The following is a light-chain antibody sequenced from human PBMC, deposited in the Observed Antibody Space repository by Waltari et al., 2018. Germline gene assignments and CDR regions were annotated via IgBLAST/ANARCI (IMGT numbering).Light chain of an antibody. V-gene: IGLV3-21*04. J-gene: IGLJ1*01. CDR2: YDS. CDR3: QVWHAAIDPGV. Sequence: SYVLTQPPSVSVAPGETARITWGGDKIGSYSVHLYQQKPGQAPGLGIRYDSDRPSGIPERFSGSNSANTATLTISRVEAGDEANYYCQVWHAAIDPGVFGTGTEVTV. CDR1: KIGSYS.